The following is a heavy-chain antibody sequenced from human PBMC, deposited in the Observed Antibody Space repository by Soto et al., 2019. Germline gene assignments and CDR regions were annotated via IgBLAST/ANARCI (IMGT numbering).Heavy chain of an antibody. V-gene: IGHV4-30-2*01. CDR3: AGAGGLGAVAVDC. J-gene: IGHJ4*02. CDR1: GGSISSGGYS. D-gene: IGHD6-19*01. CDR2: IYHSGST. Sequence: QLQLQESGSGLVKPSQTLSLTCAVSGGSISSGGYSWSWIRQPPGKGLEWIGYIYHSGSTYYNLSLKSRVTISVDRSKNQFSLKLNSVTAADTAVYYCAGAGGLGAVAVDCWGQGTLVTVSS.